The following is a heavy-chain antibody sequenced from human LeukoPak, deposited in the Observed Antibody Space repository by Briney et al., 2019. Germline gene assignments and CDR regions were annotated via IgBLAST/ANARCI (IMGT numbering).Heavy chain of an antibody. CDR1: GGSFSGYY. Sequence: SETLSLTCAVCGGSFSGYYWSWIRQPPGKGLEWIGEINHSGSTNYNPSLKSRVTISVDTSKNQFSLKLSSVTAADTAVYYCARWSYDSSGYSDYWGQGTLVTVSS. CDR2: INHSGST. V-gene: IGHV4-34*01. CDR3: ARWSYDSSGYSDY. J-gene: IGHJ4*02. D-gene: IGHD3-22*01.